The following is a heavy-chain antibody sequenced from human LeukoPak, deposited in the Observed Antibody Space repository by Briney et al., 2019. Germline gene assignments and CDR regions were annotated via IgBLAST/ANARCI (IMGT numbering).Heavy chain of an antibody. CDR3: ARGHYGVLAASYKWTPDY. CDR1: GFTFNTFN. Sequence: GGSLRLSCAASGFTFNTFNVNWVRQAPGKGLEWVSSITSGGDYIYYADSVKGRFTTSRDNAKNSLSLQLNSLRVEDTAVYYCARGHYGVLAASYKWTPDYWGQGTLVTVSS. D-gene: IGHD3-9*01. CDR2: ITSGGDYI. J-gene: IGHJ4*02. V-gene: IGHV3-21*01.